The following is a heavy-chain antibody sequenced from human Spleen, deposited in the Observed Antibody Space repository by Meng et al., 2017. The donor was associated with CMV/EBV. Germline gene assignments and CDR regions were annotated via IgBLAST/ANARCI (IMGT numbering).Heavy chain of an antibody. CDR3: ARLGSSWSPFDY. Sequence: GSLRLSCTVSGGSISSSSYYWGWIRQPPGKGLEWIGSIYYSGSTYYNPSLKSRVTISVDTSKNQFSLKLSSVTAADTAVYYCARLGSSWSPFDYWGQGTLVTVS. J-gene: IGHJ4*02. D-gene: IGHD6-13*01. CDR1: GGSISSSSYY. CDR2: IYYSGST. V-gene: IGHV4-39*07.